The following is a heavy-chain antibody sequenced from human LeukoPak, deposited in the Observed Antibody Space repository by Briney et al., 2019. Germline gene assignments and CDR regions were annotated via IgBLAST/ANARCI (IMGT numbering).Heavy chain of an antibody. CDR1: GFTLSSYA. D-gene: IGHD3-10*01. J-gene: IGHJ4*02. V-gene: IGHV3-23*01. Sequence: GGSLRLSCAASGFTLSSYAMSWVRQAPGKGLEWVSAISGSGGSTYYADSVKGRFTISRDNSKNTLYLQMNSLRAEDTAVYYCAAILHAPYGSGSYYSDWGQGTLVTVSS. CDR3: AAILHAPYGSGSYYSD. CDR2: ISGSGGST.